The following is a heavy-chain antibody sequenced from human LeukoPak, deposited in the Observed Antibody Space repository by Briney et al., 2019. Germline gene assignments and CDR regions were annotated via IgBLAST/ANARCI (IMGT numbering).Heavy chain of an antibody. Sequence: GASVKVSCKASGYTFTSYGISWVRQAPGQGLEWMGWISAYNGNTNYAQKLLGRVTMTTDTSTSTAYMELRSLRSDDTAVYYCARDPAYYYDSSGCDYWGQGTLVTVSS. CDR3: ARDPAYYYDSSGCDY. CDR2: ISAYNGNT. V-gene: IGHV1-18*01. J-gene: IGHJ4*02. D-gene: IGHD3-22*01. CDR1: GYTFTSYG.